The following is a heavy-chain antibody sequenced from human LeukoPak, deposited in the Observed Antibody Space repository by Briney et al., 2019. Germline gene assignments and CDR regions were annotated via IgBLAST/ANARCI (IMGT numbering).Heavy chain of an antibody. CDR2: INPDGSST. Sequence: GGSLRLSCAASGFTFSSYWMHWVRQAPGKGLVWVSRINPDGSSTTYADSVKGRFTMSRDNVANMLYLQMNSLRADDTAVYYCVRGIAGAANDHWGQGTLVTVSS. CDR3: VRGIAGAANDH. V-gene: IGHV3-74*01. J-gene: IGHJ4*02. D-gene: IGHD6-19*01. CDR1: GFTFSSYW.